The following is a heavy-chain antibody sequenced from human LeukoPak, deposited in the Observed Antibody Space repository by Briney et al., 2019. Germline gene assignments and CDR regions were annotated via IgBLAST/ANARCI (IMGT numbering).Heavy chain of an antibody. CDR2: MNPNSGNT. CDR3: AKNMDTAMVNPYYYGMDV. D-gene: IGHD5-18*01. Sequence: GASVKVSCKASGYTFTSYDINWVRQATGQGLEWMGWMNPNSGNTGYAQKFQGRVTMTRNTSISTAYMELSSLRSEDTAVYYCAKNMDTAMVNPYYYGMDVWGQGTTVTVSS. J-gene: IGHJ6*02. CDR1: GYTFTSYD. V-gene: IGHV1-8*01.